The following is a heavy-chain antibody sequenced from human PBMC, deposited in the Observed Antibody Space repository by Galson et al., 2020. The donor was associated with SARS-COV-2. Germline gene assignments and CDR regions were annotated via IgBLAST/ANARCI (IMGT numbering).Heavy chain of an antibody. CDR2: FDPEDGET. CDR1: GYTLTELS. D-gene: IGHD2-2*01. J-gene: IGHJ6*02. CDR3: ATALAIVGVPAAIQTSHSYYGGMDV. V-gene: IGHV1-24*01. Sequence: ASVKVSCKVSGYTLTELSMHWVRQAPVKGLEWMGGFDPEDGETIYAQKFQGRVTMTEDTSTDTAYMELSSLRSEDTAVYYCATALAIVGVPAAIQTSHSYYGGMDVWGQGATVPVSS.